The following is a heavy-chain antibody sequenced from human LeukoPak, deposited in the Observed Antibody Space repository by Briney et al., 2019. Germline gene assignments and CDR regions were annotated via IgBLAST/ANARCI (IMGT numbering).Heavy chain of an antibody. V-gene: IGHV4-38-2*01. CDR3: ARHPGPDY. CDR2: IYHSGST. CDR1: GHSISSGSY. J-gene: IGHJ4*02. Sequence: PSETLSLTYAVSGHSISSGSYWGWIRQPPGKGLEWIGSIYHSGSTYYNPSLKSRVTISVDTSKNQFSLKLNSVTAADTAVYYCARHPGPDYWGQGTLVTVSS.